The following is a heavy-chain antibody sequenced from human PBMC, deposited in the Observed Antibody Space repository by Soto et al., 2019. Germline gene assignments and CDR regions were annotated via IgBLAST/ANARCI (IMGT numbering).Heavy chain of an antibody. Sequence: GASVKVSCKASGYTFTSYYMHWVRQAPGQGLEWMGIINPSGGSTSYAQKFQGRVTMTRDTSTSTVYMELRSLRSEDTAVYYCARDTYYDFWSDDKYYFDYWGQGTLVTVSS. CDR2: INPSGGST. CDR1: GYTFTSYY. J-gene: IGHJ4*02. D-gene: IGHD3-3*01. CDR3: ARDTYYDFWSDDKYYFDY. V-gene: IGHV1-46*03.